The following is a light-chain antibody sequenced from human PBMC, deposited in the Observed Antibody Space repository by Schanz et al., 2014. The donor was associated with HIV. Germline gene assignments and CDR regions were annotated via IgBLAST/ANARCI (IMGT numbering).Light chain of an antibody. CDR3: TSYAGSNVLGI. V-gene: IGLV2-14*03. CDR2: DVS. Sequence: QSALTQPASVSGSPGQSITISCTGTSSDVGGYNYVSWYQQHPGKAPKLMIYDVSNRPSGVSNRFSGSKSGNTASLTISGLQAEDEADYYCTSYAGSNVLGIFGGGTKLTVL. J-gene: IGLJ2*01. CDR1: SSDVGGYNY.